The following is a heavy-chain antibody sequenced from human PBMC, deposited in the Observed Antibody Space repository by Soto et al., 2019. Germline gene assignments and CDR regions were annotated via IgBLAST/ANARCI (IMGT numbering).Heavy chain of an antibody. J-gene: IGHJ4*02. CDR2: ITAAGTST. Sequence: EVQLVESGGGLVQPGGSLRLSCAASGFTFSTYWMHWVRQAPGEGLVWLSRITAAGTSTSSADSVKGRFTISRDNAKNTLYLQMNRLRAEDTAMYYCARGDPTYFDYWGQGILVTVSS. CDR3: ARGDPTYFDY. V-gene: IGHV3-74*01. CDR1: GFTFSTYW. D-gene: IGHD1-26*01.